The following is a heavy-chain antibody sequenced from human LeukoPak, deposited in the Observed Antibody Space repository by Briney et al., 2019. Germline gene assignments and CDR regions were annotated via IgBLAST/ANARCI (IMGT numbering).Heavy chain of an antibody. V-gene: IGHV3-7*04. J-gene: IGHJ4*02. CDR2: IKQDGSDK. CDR3: ARDYDSSCYSVRFEN. Sequence: GESLRLSCAASGFTFSRFWMSWVRQAPGKGLEWVANIKQDGSDKYYVDSVKGRFTITRDNAKNSLYLQMNSLRAEDTAVYYCARDYDSSCYSVRFENWGQGTLVTVSS. D-gene: IGHD3-22*01. CDR1: GFTFSRFW.